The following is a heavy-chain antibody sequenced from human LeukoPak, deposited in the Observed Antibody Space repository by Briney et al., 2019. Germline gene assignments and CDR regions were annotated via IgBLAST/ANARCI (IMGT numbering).Heavy chain of an antibody. Sequence: GGSLRLSCAASGFTFISYAMHWVRQAPGKGLEWVAVISYDGSNKYYADSVKGRFTISRDNSKNTLYLQMNSLRAEDTAVYYCARDPSYYDSSGYYGLDYWGQGTLVTVSS. CDR2: ISYDGSNK. CDR3: ARDPSYYDSSGYYGLDY. J-gene: IGHJ4*02. D-gene: IGHD3-22*01. V-gene: IGHV3-30-3*01. CDR1: GFTFISYA.